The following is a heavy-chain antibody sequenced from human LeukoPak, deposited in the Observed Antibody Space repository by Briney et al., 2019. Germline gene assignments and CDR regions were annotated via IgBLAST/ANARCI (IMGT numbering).Heavy chain of an antibody. CDR3: ARDSTWFGEEAFDI. CDR1: GFTVSSNY. CDR2: NYSGGST. J-gene: IGHJ3*02. D-gene: IGHD3-10*01. V-gene: IGHV3-53*01. Sequence: GGSLRLSCAASGFTVSSNYMSWVRQAPGKGLEWISVNYSGGSTYYADSVKGRFTISRDNSKNTLYLQMNSLRAEDTAVYYCARDSTWFGEEAFDIWGQGTMVTVSS.